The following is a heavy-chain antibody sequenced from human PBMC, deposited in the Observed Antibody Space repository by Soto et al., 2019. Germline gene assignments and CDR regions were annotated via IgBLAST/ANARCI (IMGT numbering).Heavy chain of an antibody. CDR1: GFTFSSYA. CDR2: ISGSGGST. CDR3: ANDIVVVPAARRDY. J-gene: IGHJ4*02. V-gene: IGHV3-23*01. Sequence: GGSLRLSCAASGFTFSSYAMSWVRQAPGKGLEWVSAISGSGGSTYYADSVKGRFTISRDNSKNTLYLQMNSLRAEDTAVYYCANDIVVVPAARRDYWGQGTLVTVSS. D-gene: IGHD2-2*01.